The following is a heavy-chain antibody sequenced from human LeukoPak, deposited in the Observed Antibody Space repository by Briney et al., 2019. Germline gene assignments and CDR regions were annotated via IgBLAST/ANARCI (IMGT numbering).Heavy chain of an antibody. Sequence: GGSLRLSCAASGFTFSSSWMSWLRQAPGKGLEWVADIKEDGSAKYYVDSVKGRFTISRDNAKNSLYLQMNSLRVEDTAVYYCTRDPDHGAVDYWGQGTLVTVSS. CDR1: GFTFSSSW. J-gene: IGHJ4*02. V-gene: IGHV3-7*01. CDR3: TRDPDHGAVDY. CDR2: IKEDGSAK. D-gene: IGHD3-16*01.